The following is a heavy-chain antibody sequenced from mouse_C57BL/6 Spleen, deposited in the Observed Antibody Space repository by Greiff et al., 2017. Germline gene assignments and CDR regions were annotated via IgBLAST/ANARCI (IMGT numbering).Heavy chain of an antibody. CDR1: GYTFTSYG. CDR3: ARGSGSPYAMDY. CDR2: IYPRSGNT. D-gene: IGHD3-2*02. V-gene: IGHV1-81*01. Sequence: LQESGAELARPGASVKLSCKASGYTFTSYGISWVKQRTGQGLEWIGEIYPRSGNTYYNEKFKGKATLTADKSSSTAYMELRSLTSEDSAVYFCARGSGSPYAMDYWGQGTSVTVSS. J-gene: IGHJ4*01.